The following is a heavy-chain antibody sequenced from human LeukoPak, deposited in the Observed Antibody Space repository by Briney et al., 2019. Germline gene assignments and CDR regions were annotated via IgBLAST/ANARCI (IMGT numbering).Heavy chain of an antibody. J-gene: IGHJ4*02. CDR3: ARGGSFVEY. CDR1: GFTFSNYE. V-gene: IGHV3-48*03. D-gene: IGHD3-10*01. CDR2: ISSGGSTV. Sequence: QTGGSLRLSCAASGFTFSNYEMHWVRRAPGKGLEWVSYISSGGSTVYYADSVKGRFTVSRDDAKNSLYLQMSSLRAEDTAVYYCARGGSFVEYWGQGTLVSVSS.